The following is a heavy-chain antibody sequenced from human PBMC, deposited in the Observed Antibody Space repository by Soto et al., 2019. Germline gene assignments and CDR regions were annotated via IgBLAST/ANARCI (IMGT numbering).Heavy chain of an antibody. V-gene: IGHV1-2*04. CDR2: INPNSGGT. CDR3: ARTSGSYRAHFDY. J-gene: IGHJ4*02. D-gene: IGHD1-26*01. Sequence: ASVKVSCKASGYTFTGYYMHWVRQAPGQGLEWMGWINPNSGGTNYAQKFQGWVTMTRDTSISTAYMELSRLRSDDTAVYYCARTSGSYRAHFDYWGQGTLVTVS. CDR1: GYTFTGYY.